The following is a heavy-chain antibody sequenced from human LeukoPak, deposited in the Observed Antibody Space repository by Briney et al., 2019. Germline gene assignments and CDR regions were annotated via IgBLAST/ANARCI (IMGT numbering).Heavy chain of an antibody. CDR3: AKDPTPSRLTIAVAGGYDY. J-gene: IGHJ4*02. V-gene: IGHV3-23*01. D-gene: IGHD6-19*01. CDR2: ISGRGGST. Sequence: GGSLRLSCAASGFTFSSYAMSWVRQAPGEGRGWVSAISGRGGSTYYADSVKGRFTISRDNSKNTLYLQMTSLSAEYTAVYYCAKDPTPSRLTIAVAGGYDYWGQGTLVTVSS. CDR1: GFTFSSYA.